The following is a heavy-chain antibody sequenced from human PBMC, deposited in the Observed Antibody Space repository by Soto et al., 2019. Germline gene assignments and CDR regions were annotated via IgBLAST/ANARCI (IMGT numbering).Heavy chain of an antibody. D-gene: IGHD3-3*01. J-gene: IGHJ6*02. CDR2: IYPGDSDT. Sequence: PGESLKISCKGSGYSFTSYWIGWLRQMPGKGLEWMGIIYPGDSDTRYSPSFQGQVTISADKSISTAYLQWSSLKASDTAMYYCARHDVKDYDFWSGPVYYGMDVWGQGTTVTVSS. CDR3: ARHDVKDYDFWSGPVYYGMDV. V-gene: IGHV5-51*01. CDR1: GYSFTSYW.